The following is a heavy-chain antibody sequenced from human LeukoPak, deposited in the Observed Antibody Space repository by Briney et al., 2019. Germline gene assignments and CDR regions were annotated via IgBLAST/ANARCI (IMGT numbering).Heavy chain of an antibody. CDR1: GGSIGSSSYY. CDR2: IYYSGTT. D-gene: IGHD3-16*02. Sequence: PSETLSLTRTVSGGSIGSSSYYWGWIRQPPGKGLEWFGSIYYSGTTHYNPSLKSRVTMSVGTSTNQCSLQLSPVTAAGTAVYYCARYHDYVGGSYRTVDAFDIWGQGTMVTGSS. CDR3: ARYHDYVGGSYRTVDAFDI. V-gene: IGHV4-39*01. J-gene: IGHJ3*02.